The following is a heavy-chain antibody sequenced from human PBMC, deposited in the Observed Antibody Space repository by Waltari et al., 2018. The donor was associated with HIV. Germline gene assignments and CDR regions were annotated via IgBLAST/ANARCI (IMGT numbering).Heavy chain of an antibody. CDR2: IDTKTGHP. J-gene: IGHJ3*01. CDR3: ARDSELLAVAPDSFDL. D-gene: IGHD6-19*01. V-gene: IGHV7-4-1*02. Sequence: QVQLVQSGSQLQKPGASVKISCKTSGYTLTSYALNWVRQAPGQSLEWLGCIDTKTGHPTYAQGFTGRFVFSLDTSISTAYLQITHLETEDTATYFCARDSELLAVAPDSFDLWGQGTKVTVSS. CDR1: GYTLTSYA.